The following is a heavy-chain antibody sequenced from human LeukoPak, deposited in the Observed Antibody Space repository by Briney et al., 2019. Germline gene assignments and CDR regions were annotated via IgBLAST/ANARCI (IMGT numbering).Heavy chain of an antibody. CDR1: GYTFTGYY. D-gene: IGHD3-22*01. CDR3: AREYYDSSGSVVQIDY. J-gene: IGHJ4*02. V-gene: IGHV1-2*02. Sequence: ASVKVSCKASGYTFTGYYMHCVRQAPGQGLEWMGCINPNSGGTNYTQKFQGRVTMTRDPSIGTASMALSRLRSDDTAVYYCAREYYDSSGSVVQIDYWGQGTLVTVSS. CDR2: INPNSGGT.